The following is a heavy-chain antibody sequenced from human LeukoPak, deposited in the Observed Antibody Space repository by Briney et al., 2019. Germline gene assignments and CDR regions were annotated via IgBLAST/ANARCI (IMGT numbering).Heavy chain of an antibody. V-gene: IGHV1-18*01. Sequence: ASVKVSCKASGYTFTSYGISWVRQAPGQGLEWMGWISAYNGNTNYAQKLQGRVTMTTDTSTSTAYMELRSLRSDDTAVYYCARYFHDYGDYLIEFFPVTSYYYYYYMDVWGKGTTVTVSS. CDR3: ARYFHDYGDYLIEFFPVTSYYYYYYMDV. D-gene: IGHD4-17*01. CDR2: ISAYNGNT. J-gene: IGHJ6*03. CDR1: GYTFTSYG.